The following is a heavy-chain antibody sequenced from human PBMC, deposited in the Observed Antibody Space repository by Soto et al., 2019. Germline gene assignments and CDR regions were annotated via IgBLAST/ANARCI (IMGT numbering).Heavy chain of an antibody. CDR3: ARVSGAYCGGDCYSWWFGP. D-gene: IGHD2-21*02. CDR2: IYDSGSS. V-gene: IGHV4-30-4*02. CDR1: GASISSGDYI. J-gene: IGHJ5*02. Sequence: SETLSLTCTVSGASISSGDYIWSWIRQTPGKGLVWIGYIYDSGSSYYNPALQSRLTISVDTSKNQCSLKLSSVTAAGTAVYYCARVSGAYCGGDCYSWWFGPWGQVTLVTVSS.